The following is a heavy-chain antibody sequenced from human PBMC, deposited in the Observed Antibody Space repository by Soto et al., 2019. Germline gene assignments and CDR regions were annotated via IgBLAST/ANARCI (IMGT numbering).Heavy chain of an antibody. CDR1: GFSLSTSGVG. J-gene: IGHJ6*03. D-gene: IGHD3-9*01. CDR3: AHRIRTYSDILTGNIKEYYYMDV. V-gene: IGHV2-5*02. Sequence: QITLKESGPTLVKPTQTLTLTCTFSGFSLSTSGVGVGWIRQPPGKALEWLALIYWDDYKRYSPSLTSRLTITKDTSKNQVVLTMTNMDPVDTATYYCAHRIRTYSDILTGNIKEYYYMDVWGKGTTVTVSS. CDR2: IYWDDYK.